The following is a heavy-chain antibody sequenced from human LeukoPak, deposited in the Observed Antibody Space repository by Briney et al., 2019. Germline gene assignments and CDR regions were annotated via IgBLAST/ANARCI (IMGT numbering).Heavy chain of an antibody. J-gene: IGHJ3*02. CDR2: VHKDGNQK. V-gene: IGHV3-7*01. CDR1: RFTYSDYW. Sequence: GSLRLSCAASRFTYSDYWMTWVRQAPGQGLEWVANVHKDGNQKQYADSVKGRFTISRDNAKNSMLQQLNSLGAEDSGVYYCVRNRGWYALDMWGQGTMVTVSS. D-gene: IGHD2/OR15-2a*01. CDR3: VRNRGWYALDM.